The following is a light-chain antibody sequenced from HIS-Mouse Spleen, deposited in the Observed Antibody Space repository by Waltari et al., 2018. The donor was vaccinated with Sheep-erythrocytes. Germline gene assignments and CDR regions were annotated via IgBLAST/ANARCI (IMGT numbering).Light chain of an antibody. V-gene: IGKV1-5*03. Sequence: DIQMTQSPSTLSASVGDRVTITCRASQSISSWLAWYQQKPGKAPKLLIYKASSLESGVPSRFSGSGSGTEFTLTISSLQPDDFATYYCQQANSFPITFSQGTRLEIK. CDR2: KAS. CDR3: QQANSFPIT. CDR1: QSISSW. J-gene: IGKJ5*01.